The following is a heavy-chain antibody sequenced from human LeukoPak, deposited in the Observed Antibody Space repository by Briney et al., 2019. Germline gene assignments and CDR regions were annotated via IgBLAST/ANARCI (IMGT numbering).Heavy chain of an antibody. Sequence: GGSLILSCAASGFTFSSYWMHWVRQAPGKGLVWVSRINSDGSSTSYADSVEGRFTISRDNAKNTLYLQMNSLRAEDTAVYYCTRGTVVTPRPFDYWGQGTLVTVSS. CDR2: INSDGSST. J-gene: IGHJ4*02. CDR3: TRGTVVTPRPFDY. D-gene: IGHD4-23*01. CDR1: GFTFSSYW. V-gene: IGHV3-74*01.